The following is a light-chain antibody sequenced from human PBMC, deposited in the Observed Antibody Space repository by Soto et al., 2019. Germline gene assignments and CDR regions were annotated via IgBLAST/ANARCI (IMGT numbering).Light chain of an antibody. CDR1: QSISSW. CDR3: QQYSSQGLT. Sequence: DIQMTQSPSTLSASVGDRVTIICRASQSISSWLAWYQQKPGKAPNLLIYKTSSLESGDPSRFSGSESGTEFTLTISSLQPDDFATYYCQQYSSQGLTFGGGTKVEIK. J-gene: IGKJ4*01. CDR2: KTS. V-gene: IGKV1-5*03.